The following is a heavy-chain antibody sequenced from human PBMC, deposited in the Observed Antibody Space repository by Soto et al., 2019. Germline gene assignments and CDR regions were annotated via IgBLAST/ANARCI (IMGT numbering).Heavy chain of an antibody. D-gene: IGHD6-13*01. CDR3: ARRGYGSRWPHVYMDV. CDR2: ISNNGAHT. J-gene: IGHJ6*03. V-gene: IGHV3-64*01. CDR1: GFTFSNYE. Sequence: EAQLVESGGGLVQPGGSLRLSCAASGFTFSNYEMHWVRQAPGKGLEYVSGISNNGAHTDYAKSVKGRFTISRDNSEHTLYLQMGSLRAEDMALYYCARRGYGSRWPHVYMDVWGKGTTVTVSS.